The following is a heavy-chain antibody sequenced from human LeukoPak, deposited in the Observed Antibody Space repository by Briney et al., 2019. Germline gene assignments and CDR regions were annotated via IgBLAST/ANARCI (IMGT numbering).Heavy chain of an antibody. V-gene: IGHV1-8*02. CDR1: GYTFTSYD. D-gene: IGHD4-23*01. CDR2: MNPNSGNT. J-gene: IGHJ4*02. Sequence: ASVKVSCKASGYTFTSYDINWVRQATGQGLEWMGWMNPNSGNTGYTQKFQGRVTMTRNTSISTAYMELSSLRSEDTAVYYCAMDRYGGYDFDYWGQGTLVTVSS. CDR3: AMDRYGGYDFDY.